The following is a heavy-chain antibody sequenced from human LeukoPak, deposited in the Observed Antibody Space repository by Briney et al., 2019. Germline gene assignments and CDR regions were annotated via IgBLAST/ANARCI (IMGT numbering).Heavy chain of an antibody. Sequence: ASVKVSCKASGYTFTSYYMHWVRQAPGQGLEWMGIINPSGGSTSYAQKFQGRVTMTRDTSTSTVYMELSSLRSEDTAVYYCARPLGYCSSTSCSDYYYYYGMDVWSQGTTVTVSS. CDR1: GYTFTSYY. J-gene: IGHJ6*02. CDR2: INPSGGST. D-gene: IGHD2-2*01. CDR3: ARPLGYCSSTSCSDYYYYYGMDV. V-gene: IGHV1-46*01.